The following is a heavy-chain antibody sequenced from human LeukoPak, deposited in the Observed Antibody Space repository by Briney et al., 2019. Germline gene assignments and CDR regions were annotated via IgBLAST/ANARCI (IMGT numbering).Heavy chain of an antibody. V-gene: IGHV3-33*01. D-gene: IGHD3-22*01. CDR2: IWYDGSNK. Sequence: GGSLRLSCAASGFTFSSYGMHWVRQAPGKGLEWVAVIWYDGSNKYYADSVKGRFTISRDNSKNTLYLQMNSLRAEDTAVYYCARDPSIVVVLQGERGAFDIWGQGTMVTVSS. CDR1: GFTFSSYG. CDR3: ARDPSIVVVLQGERGAFDI. J-gene: IGHJ3*02.